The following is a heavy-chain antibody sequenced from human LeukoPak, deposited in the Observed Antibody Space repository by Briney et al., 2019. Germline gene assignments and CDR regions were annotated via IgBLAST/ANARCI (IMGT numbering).Heavy chain of an antibody. CDR3: TTVEASRGYSSSDYYYYMDV. J-gene: IGHJ6*03. CDR1: GFTFSNAW. Sequence: GGSLRLSCAASGFTFSNAWMSWVRQAPGKGLEWVGRIKSKTDGGTTDYAAPVKGRFTISRDDSKNTLYLQMNSLKTEDTAVYYCTTVEASRGYSSSDYYYYMDVWGKGTTVTVSS. D-gene: IGHD6-6*01. CDR2: IKSKTDGGTT. V-gene: IGHV3-15*01.